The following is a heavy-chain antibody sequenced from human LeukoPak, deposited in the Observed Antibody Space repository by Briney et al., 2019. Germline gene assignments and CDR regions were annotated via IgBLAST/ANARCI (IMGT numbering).Heavy chain of an antibody. CDR1: GFTFSNYW. J-gene: IGHJ2*01. V-gene: IGHV3-74*01. D-gene: IGHD1-1*01. Sequence: PGGSLRLSCAVSGFTFSNYWMYWVRQAPGKRLVWAARINSDGSSTTYADSVEGRFTISRDNTKSMLHLQMHSLRVDDSAVYFCTRTTTTADWYFDLWGRGTLVTVSS. CDR3: TRTTTTADWYFDL. CDR2: INSDGSST.